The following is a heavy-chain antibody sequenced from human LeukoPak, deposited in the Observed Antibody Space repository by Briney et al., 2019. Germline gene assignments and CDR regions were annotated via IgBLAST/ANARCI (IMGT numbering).Heavy chain of an antibody. CDR1: GGSISSYY. D-gene: IGHD3-9*01. V-gene: IGHV4-34*01. CDR3: ATLRGYFDWLLNWFDP. J-gene: IGHJ5*02. CDR2: INHSGST. Sequence: SETLSLTCTVSGGSISSYYWSWIRQPPGKGLEWIGEINHSGSTNYNPSLKSRVTISVDTSKNQFSLKLSSVTAADTAVYYCATLRGYFDWLLNWFDPWGQGTLVTVSS.